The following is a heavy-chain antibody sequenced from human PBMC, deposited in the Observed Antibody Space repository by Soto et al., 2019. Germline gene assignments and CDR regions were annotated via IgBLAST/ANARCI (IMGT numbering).Heavy chain of an antibody. CDR1: GFTYSSYG. CDR3: AKEYGSCSLSPDFDY. D-gene: IGHD2-15*01. Sequence: QVQLVESGGGVVQPGRSLRLSCAASGFTYSSYGMHWVRQAPGKGLEWVAVISYDGSNKYYADSVKGRFTISRDNSXYPLYRQMNSLRAEDTAVYYCAKEYGSCSLSPDFDYWGQGTLVTVSS. V-gene: IGHV3-30*18. J-gene: IGHJ4*02. CDR2: ISYDGSNK.